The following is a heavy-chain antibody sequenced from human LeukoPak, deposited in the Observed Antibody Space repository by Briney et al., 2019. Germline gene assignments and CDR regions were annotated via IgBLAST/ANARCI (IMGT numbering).Heavy chain of an antibody. CDR2: ISSSSSYI. Sequence: GGSLRLSYAASGFTFSSYSMNWVRQAPGKGLEWVSSISSSSSYIYYADSVKGRFTISRDNAKNSLYLQMNSLRAEDTAVYYCAREAYYYDSSGYYPHYFDYWGQGTLVTVSS. V-gene: IGHV3-21*01. CDR1: GFTFSSYS. D-gene: IGHD3-22*01. CDR3: AREAYYYDSSGYYPHYFDY. J-gene: IGHJ4*02.